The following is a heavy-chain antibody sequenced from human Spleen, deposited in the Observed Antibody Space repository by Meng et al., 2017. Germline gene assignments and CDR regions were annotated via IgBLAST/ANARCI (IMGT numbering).Heavy chain of an antibody. CDR1: GYSISSGSY. CDR3: ARGGITVADPFDY. CDR2: IYHSGST. D-gene: IGHD6-19*01. V-gene: IGHV4-38-2*02. J-gene: IGHJ4*02. Sequence: SETLSLTCTVSGYSISSGSYWGWIRQPPGKGLEWIGSIYHSGSTYYNPSLKSRVTISVDTSKNQFSLKLSSVIAADTAIYYCARGGITVADPFDYWGQGTLVTVSS.